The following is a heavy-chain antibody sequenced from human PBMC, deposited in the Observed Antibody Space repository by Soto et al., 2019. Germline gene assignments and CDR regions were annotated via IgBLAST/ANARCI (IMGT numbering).Heavy chain of an antibody. CDR3: ATLAADCRGVDV. Sequence: GGSLRLSCAASGFTFSIYGMHWVRQSPGKGLEWVSLIPYDASKKYYADSVKGRFNISRDNSKNTLYLQMNSLSAEDTAVYYCATLAADCRGVDVWGQGTTVTVSS. D-gene: IGHD6-13*01. V-gene: IGHV3-30*03. CDR1: GFTFSIYG. CDR2: IPYDASKK. J-gene: IGHJ6*02.